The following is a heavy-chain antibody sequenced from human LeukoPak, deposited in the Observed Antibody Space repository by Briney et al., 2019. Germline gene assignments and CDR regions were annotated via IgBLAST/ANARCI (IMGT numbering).Heavy chain of an antibody. J-gene: IGHJ4*02. CDR3: AKLSEQWIQLWKRVDY. CDR2: ILYDGSTK. CDR1: GFTFSLHP. V-gene: IGHV3-30-3*02. Sequence: GGSLRLSCAASGFTFSLHPIHWVRQAPGKGVEWVAAILYDGSTKYYADSVKGRFTISRDNSKNTLYLQMNSLRAEDTAVYYCAKLSEQWIQLWKRVDYWGQGTLVTVSS. D-gene: IGHD5-18*01.